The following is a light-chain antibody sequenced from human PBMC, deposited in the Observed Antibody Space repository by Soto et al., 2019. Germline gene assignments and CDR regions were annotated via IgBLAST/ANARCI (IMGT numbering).Light chain of an antibody. J-gene: IGLJ1*01. V-gene: IGLV2-14*03. CDR3: TSDRYSISLYV. Sequence: QSVLTQPASVSGSPGQSITISCTGTSSDIGDSNYVSWYQQHPGKAPKLVIYDVSNRPSGVSNRFSGSKSANTASLTISGLQAEFVADYNGTSDRYSISLYVF. CDR1: SSDIGDSNY. CDR2: DVS.